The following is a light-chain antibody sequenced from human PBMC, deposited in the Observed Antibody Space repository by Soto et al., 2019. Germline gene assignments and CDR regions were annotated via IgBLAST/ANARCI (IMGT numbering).Light chain of an antibody. Sequence: ESVVTQSPGTVSLSAGEKATXSCRXIQSFKSNYLTWYQQKPGLTPRLLIYVASSRSTGIPHRFSCSRSGTDFTLTISSLEPEDSAVYYCQQCGDWPPITFSHRTRMEIK. V-gene: IGKV3D-20*02. CDR3: QQCGDWPPIT. CDR2: VAS. J-gene: IGKJ5*01. CDR1: QSFKSNY.